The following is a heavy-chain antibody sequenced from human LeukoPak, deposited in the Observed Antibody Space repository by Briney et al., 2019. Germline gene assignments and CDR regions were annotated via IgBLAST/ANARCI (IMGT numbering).Heavy chain of an antibody. CDR2: INAGNGNT. CDR1: GYTFTSYA. J-gene: IGHJ5*02. CDR3: ARENDYGDYSDWFDP. V-gene: IGHV1-3*01. D-gene: IGHD4-17*01. Sequence: GASVMVSCKASGYTFTSYAIHWVRQAPGQRLEWMGWINAGNGNTKYSQKFQGRVTITRDTSASTAYMELSSLRSEDTAVYYCARENDYGDYSDWFDPWGQGTLVTVSS.